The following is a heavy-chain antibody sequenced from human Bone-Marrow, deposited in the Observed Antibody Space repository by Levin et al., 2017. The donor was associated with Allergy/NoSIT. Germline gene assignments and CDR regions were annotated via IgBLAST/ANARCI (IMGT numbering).Heavy chain of an antibody. V-gene: IGHV1-2*02. CDR2: INPNSGAT. J-gene: IGHJ5*02. CDR1: GYTFTGYF. Sequence: ASVKVSCKASGYTFTGYFIHWVRQAPGQGLECMGWINPNSGATNYAQKFQDRVTMTRDTSISTAYMELNRLTSDDTAVYYCSRAPSYVDTDMPWGQGTLVIVSS. CDR3: SRAPSYVDTDMP. D-gene: IGHD5-18*01.